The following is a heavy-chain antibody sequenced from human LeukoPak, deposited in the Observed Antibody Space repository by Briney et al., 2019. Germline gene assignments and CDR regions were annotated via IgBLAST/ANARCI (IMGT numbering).Heavy chain of an antibody. CDR3: AKDQLFAGAFDI. Sequence: TGGSLRLSCAASGFTFSSYGMSWVRQAPGEGLEWVSAISDSGGSTYYTDSVKGRFTISRDNSKNTLYLQMNSLRAEDTAVYYCAKDQLFAGAFDIWGQGTMVTVSS. J-gene: IGHJ3*02. CDR2: ISDSGGST. CDR1: GFTFSSYG. D-gene: IGHD5-24*01. V-gene: IGHV3-23*01.